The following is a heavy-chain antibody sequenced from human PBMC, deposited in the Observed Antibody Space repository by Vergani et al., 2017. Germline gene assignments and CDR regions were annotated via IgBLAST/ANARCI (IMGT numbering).Heavy chain of an antibody. D-gene: IGHD3-22*01. J-gene: IGHJ3*02. CDR1: GFTFSSYG. V-gene: IGHV3-30*18. CDR2: ISYDGSNK. Sequence: QVQLVESGGGVVQPGRSLRLSCAASGFTFSSYGLHWVRQAPGKGLEWVAVISYDGSNKYYADSVKGRFTISRDNSKNALYQQMKSLRAEDTAVYYCAKLWGDDYDSSGYYAAAPLIWGQGTMVTVSS. CDR3: AKLWGDDYDSSGYYAAAPLI.